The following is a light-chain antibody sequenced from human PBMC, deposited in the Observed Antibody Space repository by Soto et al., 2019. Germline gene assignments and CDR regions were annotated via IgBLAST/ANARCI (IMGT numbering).Light chain of an antibody. J-gene: IGLJ1*01. Sequence: QSVLNQSASVSGSPGQSITISCTGTSSDVGNYNYISWYQQHPGEVPKLIIFNVNNRPSGVSNRFSGSKSGNTASLTISGLQSEDEDDYYCSSLTSSTTYVFGTGTKVTVL. CDR2: NVN. CDR1: SSDVGNYNY. V-gene: IGLV2-14*01. CDR3: SSLTSSTTYV.